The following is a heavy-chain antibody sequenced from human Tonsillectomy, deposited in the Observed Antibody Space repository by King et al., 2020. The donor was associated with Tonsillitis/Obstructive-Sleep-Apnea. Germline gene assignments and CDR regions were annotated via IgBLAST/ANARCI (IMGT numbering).Heavy chain of an antibody. D-gene: IGHD2-2*01. CDR3: ARGHLPAAPRGLQYNWFDP. J-gene: IGHJ5*02. Sequence: VQLVESGAEVKKPGESLKISCKGSGYTFTTYWIGWVRQMPGKGLEWMGIIYPGDSDTTYSPSFQGQVTISADKSISTAYLQWSSLKASDTAMYYCARGHLPAAPRGLQYNWFDPWGQGTLVTVSS. V-gene: IGHV5-51*03. CDR2: IYPGDSDT. CDR1: GYTFTTYW.